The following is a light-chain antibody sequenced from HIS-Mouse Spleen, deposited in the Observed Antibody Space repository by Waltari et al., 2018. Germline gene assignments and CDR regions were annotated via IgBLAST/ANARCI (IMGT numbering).Light chain of an antibody. Sequence: SYVLTQPPSVSVAPGKTARITCGGNNIGSKSVHWYQQKPGQAPVLVVYDDSKRPSGIPGRFSGSNAGNTATLTISGTQAMDEADYYCQAWDSSTVVFGGGTKLTVL. V-gene: IGLV3-21*01. CDR1: NIGSKS. CDR2: DDS. J-gene: IGLJ2*01. CDR3: QAWDSSTVV.